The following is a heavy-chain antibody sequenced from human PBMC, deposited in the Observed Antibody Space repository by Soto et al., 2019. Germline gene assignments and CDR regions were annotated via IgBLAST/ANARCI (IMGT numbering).Heavy chain of an antibody. CDR1: GGSISSGGYS. J-gene: IGHJ4*02. CDR3: ARSMVRAGALGFFDY. Sequence: SETLSLTCAVSGGSISSGGYSWSWIRQPPGKGLEWIGYIYHSGSTYYNPSLKSRVTISVDRSKNQFSLKLSSVTAADTAVYYCARSMVRAGALGFFDYWGQGTRVTVSS. D-gene: IGHD3-10*01. V-gene: IGHV4-30-2*02. CDR2: IYHSGST.